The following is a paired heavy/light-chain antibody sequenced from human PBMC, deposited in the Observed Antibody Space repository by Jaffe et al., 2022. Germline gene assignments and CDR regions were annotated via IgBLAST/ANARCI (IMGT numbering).Heavy chain of an antibody. CDR1: GFSFGSST. Sequence: EVQLVESGGGLVKPGGSLRLSCAASGFSFGSSTMNWVRQAPGKGLEYVSSISWGSTAAYYAESVNGRFTISRDNAKNSLYLQMNSLGAEDTAVYYCVRGDFRDYWGQGALVIVSS. J-gene: IGHJ4*02. CDR3: VRGDFRDY. D-gene: IGHD2-21*02. V-gene: IGHV3-21*02. CDR2: ISWGSTAA.
Light chain of an antibody. Sequence: QSVLTQPPSMSAAPGQTVTISCSGSSSNIEKNSVSWYQQVPGTAPKVLIYRNNMRPSDIPDRFSGSKSGTSATLDITGLQTGDEADYYCGTWDLSLSVWVFGGGTKLTVL. CDR1: SSNIEKNS. J-gene: IGLJ3*02. V-gene: IGLV1-51*02. CDR2: RNN. CDR3: GTWDLSLSVWV.